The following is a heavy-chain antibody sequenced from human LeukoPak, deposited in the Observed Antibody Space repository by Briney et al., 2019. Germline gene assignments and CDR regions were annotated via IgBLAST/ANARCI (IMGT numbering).Heavy chain of an antibody. J-gene: IGHJ4*02. CDR1: GFTFSSYA. CDR2: ISGSGGST. V-gene: IGHV3-23*01. D-gene: IGHD2-2*01. Sequence: GGSLRLSCAASGFTFSSYAMSWVRQAPGKGLEWVSAISGSGGSTYYADSVKGRFTISRDNSKNTLYLQMNSLRAEDTAVYYCAKWRGSSTSCYRGCTAAETYYFDYWGQGTLVTVSS. CDR3: AKWRGSSTSCYRGCTAAETYYFDY.